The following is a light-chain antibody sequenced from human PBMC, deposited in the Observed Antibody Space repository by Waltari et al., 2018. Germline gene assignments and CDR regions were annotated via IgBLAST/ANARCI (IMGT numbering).Light chain of an antibody. J-gene: IGKJ2*01. CDR3: QQYGSSPYT. Sequence: EIVLTPSPGTLSLSPGETATLPCRASQSVSSTSLAWYHQKPGQAPRLLIYGASSRATGIPDRFSGSGSGTDFTLTISRLEPEDFAVYYCQQYGSSPYTFGQGTRLQTK. CDR1: QSVSSTS. CDR2: GAS. V-gene: IGKV3-20*01.